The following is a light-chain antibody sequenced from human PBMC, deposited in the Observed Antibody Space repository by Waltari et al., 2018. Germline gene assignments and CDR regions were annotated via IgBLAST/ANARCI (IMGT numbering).Light chain of an antibody. V-gene: IGKV3-15*01. CDR3: HQYNNWPPWT. CDR1: QTVSSN. J-gene: IGKJ1*01. CDR2: GAS. Sequence: ETVMTQSPATLSVSPGERATLSCRASQTVSSNLAWYQQKPGQAPRLLIYGASTRATGVPARFSGSGSATQFTLPIISLQSEDFAVYYCHQYNNWPPWTFGQGTKVEIK.